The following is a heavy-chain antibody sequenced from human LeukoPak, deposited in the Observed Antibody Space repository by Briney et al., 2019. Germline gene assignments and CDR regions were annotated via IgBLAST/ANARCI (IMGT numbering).Heavy chain of an antibody. CDR2: IHYTGST. V-gene: IGHV4-59*01. J-gene: IGHJ4*02. CDR3: ARGGWSLDY. CDR1: GGSMKTMY. D-gene: IGHD6-19*01. Sequence: SETLSLTCTVSGGSMKTMYWSWIRQPPGKGLDWIGYIHYTGSTNYNPSLKSRISMSVDTSKSQLSLRLTSVTAADTALYYCARGGWSLDYWGQGTLVAVSS.